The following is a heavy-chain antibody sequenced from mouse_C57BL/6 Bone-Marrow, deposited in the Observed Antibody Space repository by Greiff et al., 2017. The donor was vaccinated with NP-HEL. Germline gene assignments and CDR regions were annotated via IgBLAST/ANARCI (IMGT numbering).Heavy chain of an antibody. CDR2: LNPSSGYT. CDR3: SYGYYVPWFAY. CDR1: GSTFTSYW. Sequence: QVQLKESGAELAKPGASVKLSCKASGSTFTSYWMHWVKQRPGQGLEWIGYLNPSSGYTKYNQKFKDKATLTADKSSSTAYMQLSSLTYEDSAVYYCSYGYYVPWFAYWGQGTLVTVSA. D-gene: IGHD2-3*01. V-gene: IGHV1-7*01. J-gene: IGHJ3*01.